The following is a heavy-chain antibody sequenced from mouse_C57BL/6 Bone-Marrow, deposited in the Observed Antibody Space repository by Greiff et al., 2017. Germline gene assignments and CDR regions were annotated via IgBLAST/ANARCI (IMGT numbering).Heavy chain of an antibody. D-gene: IGHD2-3*01. J-gene: IGHJ2*01. CDR2: ISNGGGST. CDR3: ARFDGYYVDY. CDR1: GFTFSDYY. Sequence: EVMLVESGGGLVQPGGSLKLSCAASGFTFSDYYMYWVRQTPEKRLEWVAYISNGGGSTYYPDTVKGRFTISRDNAKNTLYLQMSRLKSEDTAMYYCARFDGYYVDYWGQGTTLTVSS. V-gene: IGHV5-12*01.